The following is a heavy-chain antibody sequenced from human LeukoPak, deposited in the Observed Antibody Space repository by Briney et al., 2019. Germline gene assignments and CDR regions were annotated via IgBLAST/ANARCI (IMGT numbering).Heavy chain of an antibody. CDR2: IKQDGSDK. CDR1: GFTFSSYL. V-gene: IGHV3-7*02. CDR3: AILRGGSY. Sequence: PGGSLRLSCAASGFTFSSYLMTWVRQAPGKGLEWVATIKQDGSDKYYVDSVKGRFTISRDNAQNSLHLQMNSLRAEDTAVYYCAILRGGSYWGQGTLVTVSS. D-gene: IGHD3-10*01. J-gene: IGHJ4*02.